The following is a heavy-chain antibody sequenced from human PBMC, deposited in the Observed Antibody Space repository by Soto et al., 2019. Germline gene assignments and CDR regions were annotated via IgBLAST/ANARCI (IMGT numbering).Heavy chain of an antibody. CDR1: GYTFTHYH. J-gene: IGHJ1*01. Sequence: XSVKVSCKASGYTFTHYHLYWVRQAPGRGLEWLGMINPSGGSTTYAQNLQGRATMTRDTSTNTAYMELSSLRSEDTAVYYCAREDINSSGYSRYFQHWGQGTLVTVSS. D-gene: IGHD3-22*01. V-gene: IGHV1-46*01. CDR2: INPSGGST. CDR3: AREDINSSGYSRYFQH.